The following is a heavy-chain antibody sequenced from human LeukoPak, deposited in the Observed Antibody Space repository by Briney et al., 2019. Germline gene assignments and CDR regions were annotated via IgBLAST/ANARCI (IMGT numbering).Heavy chain of an antibody. CDR2: IYNTVDV. V-gene: IGHV4-59*02. CDR3: ARSRNYDTTGFNLSYYLDS. Sequence: SETLSLTCTVSGGSVIGSYWTWIRQSPGGSLQYLGYIYNTVDVNYSPSLKSRVTISIDMSRNQVSLRLTSVTAADTAIYYCARSRNYDTTGFNLSYYLDSWGQGALVTVAS. D-gene: IGHD3-22*01. CDR1: GGSVIGSY. J-gene: IGHJ4*02.